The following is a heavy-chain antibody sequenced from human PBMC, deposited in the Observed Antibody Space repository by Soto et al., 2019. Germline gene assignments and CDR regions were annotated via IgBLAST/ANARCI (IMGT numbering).Heavy chain of an antibody. CDR3: ARLVWFGDLT. CDR1: GDSISISTYH. V-gene: IGHV4-39*01. J-gene: IGHJ5*02. CDR2: IYYTGST. D-gene: IGHD3-10*01. Sequence: QLQLQESGPGLVKPSETLSLSCTVSGDSISISTYHWGWIRQPPGKGLEWIATIYYTGSTYYNPSLKSRVTISADTSKNQFSLKLSSVTAADTAVYYCARLVWFGDLTWGQGTLVTVSS.